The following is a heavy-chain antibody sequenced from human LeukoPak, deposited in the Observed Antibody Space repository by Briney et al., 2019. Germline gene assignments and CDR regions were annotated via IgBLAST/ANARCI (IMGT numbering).Heavy chain of an antibody. CDR2: IIPIFGTA. Sequence: PVKVSCKASGGTFSSYAISWVRQAPGQGLEWMGGIIPIFGTANYAQKFQGRVTITADESTSTAYMELSSLRSEDTAVYYCARAVSSATVVTSYYFDYWGQGTLVTVSS. CDR1: GGTFSSYA. V-gene: IGHV1-69*13. CDR3: ARAVSSATVVTSYYFDY. J-gene: IGHJ4*02. D-gene: IGHD4-23*01.